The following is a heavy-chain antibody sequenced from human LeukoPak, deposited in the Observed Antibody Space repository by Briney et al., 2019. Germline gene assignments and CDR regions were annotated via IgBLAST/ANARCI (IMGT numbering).Heavy chain of an antibody. D-gene: IGHD3-10*01. CDR3: ARGRRTNVRVYFYYYAMDV. CDR1: GGSSSGYY. J-gene: IGHJ6*02. Sequence: SETLSLTCGVYGGSSSGYYWSWIRQPPGKGLEWIGEINDRGGTNYNPSLKSRVTISRDTSKNQFSLKVSSVIAADTAVYFCARGRRTNVRVYFYYYAMDVWGQGTTVIVSS. CDR2: INDRGGT. V-gene: IGHV4-34*01.